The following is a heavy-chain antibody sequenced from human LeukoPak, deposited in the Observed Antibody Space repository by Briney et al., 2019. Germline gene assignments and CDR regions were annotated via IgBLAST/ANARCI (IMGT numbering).Heavy chain of an antibody. CDR1: GFTLSSYE. J-gene: IGHJ4*02. CDR2: ISSSGTTI. V-gene: IGHV3-48*03. D-gene: IGHD6-25*01. CDR3: ARDSGGYDFDY. Sequence: PGGSLRLSCAAYGFTLSSYEMNWVRQAPGKGLEWVSYISSSGTTIYYGDSVKGRFTISRDNAKNSLYLQMNSLRADDTGVYYCARDSGGYDFDYWGQGTLVTVSS.